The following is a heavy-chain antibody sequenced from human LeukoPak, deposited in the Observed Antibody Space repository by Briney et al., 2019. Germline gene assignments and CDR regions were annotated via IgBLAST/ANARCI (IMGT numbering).Heavy chain of an antibody. CDR1: GFTFSSYG. D-gene: IGHD3-22*01. CDR2: IRYDGSNK. Sequence: GGSLRLSCAASGFTFSSYGMHWVRQAPGKGLEWVAFIRYDGSNKYYADSVKGRFTISRDNAKNSLYLQMNSLRAEDTALYYCGKDSGYYYDSSGYLGDYWGQGTLVTVSS. J-gene: IGHJ4*02. CDR3: GKDSGYYYDSSGYLGDY. V-gene: IGHV3-30*02.